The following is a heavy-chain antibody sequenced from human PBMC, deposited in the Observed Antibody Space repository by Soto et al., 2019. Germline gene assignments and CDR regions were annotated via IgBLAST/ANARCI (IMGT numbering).Heavy chain of an antibody. V-gene: IGHV3-30*18. J-gene: IGHJ5*02. CDR2: ISHDGSNK. D-gene: IGHD2-2*01. CDR1: GFTFSSYG. CDR3: AKDNCISTSCYRLYNWFDP. Sequence: QVQLVESGGGVVQPGRSLRLSCAASGFTFSSYGMHWVRQAPGKGLEWVAVISHDGSNKYYGDSVKGRFTLSRDNSKNTLYLQMNSLRAEDTAVYYCAKDNCISTSCYRLYNWFDPWGQGTLVTVSS.